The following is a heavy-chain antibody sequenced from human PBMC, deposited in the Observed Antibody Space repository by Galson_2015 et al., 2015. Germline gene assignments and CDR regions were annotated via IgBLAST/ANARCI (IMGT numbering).Heavy chain of an antibody. D-gene: IGHD3-3*01. V-gene: IGHV3-7*04. CDR2: IKQDGSEK. CDR3: ARDYWRYPGRTLFDY. Sequence: SLRLSCAASGFTFSSYWMSWVRQAPGKGLEWVANIKQDGSEKYYVDSVKGRFTISRDNAKNSLYLQMNSLRAEDTAVYYCARDYWRYPGRTLFDYWGQGTLVTVSS. J-gene: IGHJ4*02. CDR1: GFTFSSYW.